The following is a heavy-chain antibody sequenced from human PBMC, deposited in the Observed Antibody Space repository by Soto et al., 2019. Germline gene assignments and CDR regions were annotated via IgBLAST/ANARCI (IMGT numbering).Heavy chain of an antibody. CDR3: ARGHTTYGDSLDY. V-gene: IGHV3-30-3*01. Sequence: QVRLVESGGGVVRPGRSLRLACAAAGFTFSSFPMHWVRQAPGKGLEWVAVVSYDGNNEYYADSVKGRFTISRANSRTTLFLQMNSLRVEDTALYYCARGHTTYGDSLDYWGQGALVTVSS. J-gene: IGHJ4*02. CDR2: VSYDGNNE. CDR1: GFTFSSFP. D-gene: IGHD4-17*01.